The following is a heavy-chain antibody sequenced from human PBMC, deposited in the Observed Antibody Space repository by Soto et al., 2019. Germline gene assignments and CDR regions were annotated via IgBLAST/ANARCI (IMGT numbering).Heavy chain of an antibody. J-gene: IGHJ4*02. D-gene: IGHD3-10*01. Sequence: EVQLVESGGGLVQPGRSLRLSCAASGFTFDDYAIHWVRQAPGRGLEWVAGISWNGASIGYADSVKGRFTISRDNAKNSLHLQMNSLSSEDTSLYYCANLPLYGSGFDCWGQGTLVTVSS. CDR2: ISWNGASI. CDR3: ANLPLYGSGFDC. CDR1: GFTFDDYA. V-gene: IGHV3-9*01.